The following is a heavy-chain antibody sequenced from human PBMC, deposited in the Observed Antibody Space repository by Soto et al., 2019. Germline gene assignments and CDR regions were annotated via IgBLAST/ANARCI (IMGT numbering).Heavy chain of an antibody. Sequence: ASVKVSCKASGGTFSSYAISWVRQAPGQGLEWMGGIIPIFGTANYAQKFQGRVTITADKSTSTAYMELSSLRSEDTAVYYCARESGYNYPYYYGMDVWGQGTTVTVS. D-gene: IGHD3-22*01. CDR3: ARESGYNYPYYYGMDV. CDR2: IIPIFGTA. J-gene: IGHJ6*02. V-gene: IGHV1-69*06. CDR1: GGTFSSYA.